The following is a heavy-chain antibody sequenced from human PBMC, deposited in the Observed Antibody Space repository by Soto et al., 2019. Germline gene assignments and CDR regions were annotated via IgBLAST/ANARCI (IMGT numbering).Heavy chain of an antibody. D-gene: IGHD3-16*01. Sequence: PSETLSLTCAVSGGSISSYYWSWIRQPPGKGLEWIGYIYYSGSTNYNPSLKSRVTISADKSISTTHLQWSSLKASDTAIYYCAVYDGVDKWFDPWGQGTPVTVSS. V-gene: IGHV4-59*12. J-gene: IGHJ5*02. CDR1: GGSISSYY. CDR2: IYYSGST. CDR3: AVYDGVDKWFDP.